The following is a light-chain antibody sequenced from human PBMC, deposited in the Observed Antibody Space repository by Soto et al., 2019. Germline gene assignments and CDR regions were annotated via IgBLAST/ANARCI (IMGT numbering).Light chain of an antibody. J-gene: IGKJ5*01. CDR3: QQYDILPIT. Sequence: DIQMTQSPSSLLASVWDTATITFQATQDINIYLNWYQQKPGKAPNLLIYDASNLEIGVPSRFSGSGSGTHFTFTISSLQTEDIGTYYCQQYDILPITFGRGTRLEIK. V-gene: IGKV1-33*01. CDR1: QDINIY. CDR2: DAS.